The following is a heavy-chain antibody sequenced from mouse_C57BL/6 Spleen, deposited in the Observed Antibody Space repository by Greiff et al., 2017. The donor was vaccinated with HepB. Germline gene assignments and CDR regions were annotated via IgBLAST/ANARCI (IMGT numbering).Heavy chain of an antibody. J-gene: IGHJ1*03. D-gene: IGHD1-1*01. Sequence: ESGAELVKPGASVKLSCKASGYTFTSYWMQWVKQRPGQGLEWIGEIDPSDSYTNYNQKFKGKATLTVDTSSSTAYMQLSSLTSEDSAVYYCARRGDYYGSRYWYFDVWGTRTTVTVSS. CDR3: ARRGDYYGSRYWYFDV. CDR2: IDPSDSYT. V-gene: IGHV1-50*01. CDR1: GYTFTSYW.